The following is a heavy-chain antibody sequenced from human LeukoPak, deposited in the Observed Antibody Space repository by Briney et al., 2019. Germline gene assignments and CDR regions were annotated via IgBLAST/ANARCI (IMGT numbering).Heavy chain of an antibody. V-gene: IGHV4-59*01. CDR1: GGSISSYY. Sequence: PSETLSLTCTVSGGSISSYYWSWIRQPPGRGLEWIGYIYYSGSTNSNPSLKSRVTISVDMSKNQFSLKLNSVTAADTAMYYCVREDFGGNPPGSFFDYWGQGILVTVSS. CDR2: IYYSGST. CDR3: VREDFGGNPPGSFFDY. D-gene: IGHD4-23*01. J-gene: IGHJ4*02.